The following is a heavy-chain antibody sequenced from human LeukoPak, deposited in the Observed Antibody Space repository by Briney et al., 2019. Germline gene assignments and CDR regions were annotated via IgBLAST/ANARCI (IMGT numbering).Heavy chain of an antibody. CDR1: GFTFSNYD. D-gene: IGHD5-18*01. CDR2: ISSSGSTI. J-gene: IGHJ4*02. V-gene: IGHV3-48*03. Sequence: PGGSLRLSCAASGFTFSNYDMNWVRQAPGKGLEWVSYISSSGSTIYYADSVKGRFTISRDNSKNTLYLQMNSLRAEDTAVYYCARTKHTTMGAFNFDFWGQGTLVTVSS. CDR3: ARTKHTTMGAFNFDF.